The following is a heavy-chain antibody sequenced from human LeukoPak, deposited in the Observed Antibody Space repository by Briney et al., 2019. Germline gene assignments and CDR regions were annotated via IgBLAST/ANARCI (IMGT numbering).Heavy chain of an antibody. Sequence: PSETLSLTCTVSGGSISSGDYYWTWIRQPPGKGLEWIGYICYSGNTYYNPSLKSRVTISLDTSKNQFSLRLSSVTAADTAMYYCAIDTSGRGGGSFWGQGSMVTVSS. D-gene: IGHD6-19*01. V-gene: IGHV4-30-4*08. CDR1: GGSISSGDYY. CDR3: AIDTSGRGGGSF. CDR2: ICYSGNT. J-gene: IGHJ4*02.